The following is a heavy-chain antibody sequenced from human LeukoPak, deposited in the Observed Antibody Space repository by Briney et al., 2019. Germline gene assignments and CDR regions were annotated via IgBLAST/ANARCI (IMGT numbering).Heavy chain of an antibody. V-gene: IGHV4-34*01. CDR1: GGSFSGYY. D-gene: IGHD4-17*01. J-gene: IGHJ2*01. Sequence: SETLSLTCAVYGGSFSGYYWSWIRQPPGKGLEWIGEINHSGSTNHNPSLKSRVTISVDTSKNQFSLKLSSVTAADTAVYYCARGQGTTVNYWYFDLWGRGTLVTVSS. CDR2: INHSGST. CDR3: ARGQGTTVNYWYFDL.